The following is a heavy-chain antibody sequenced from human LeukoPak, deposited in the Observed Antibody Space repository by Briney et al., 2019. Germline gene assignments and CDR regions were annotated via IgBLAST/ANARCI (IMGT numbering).Heavy chain of an antibody. CDR2: LYPSGST. J-gene: IGHJ4*02. D-gene: IGHD3-22*01. CDR1: GGSINSGY. V-gene: IGHV4-4*08. Sequence: PSETLSLTCGVSGGSINSGYWSWIRQPPGKGLEWIGLLYPSGSTNYNPSLKSRVTISVDTSKNQFSLKLSSVTAADTAVYYCASGTFDYDSSGYTNYFDYWGQGTLVTVSS. CDR3: ASGTFDYDSSGYTNYFDY.